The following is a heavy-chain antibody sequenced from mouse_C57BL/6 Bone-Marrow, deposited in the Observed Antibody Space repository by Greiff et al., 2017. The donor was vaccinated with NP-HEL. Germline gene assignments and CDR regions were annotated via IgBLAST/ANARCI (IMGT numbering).Heavy chain of an antibody. D-gene: IGHD1-1*02. J-gene: IGHJ2*01. V-gene: IGHV5-6*01. Sequence: EVQLVESGGDLVKPGGSLKLSCAASGFTFSSYGMSWVRQPPDKRLEWVATISSGGSYTYYPDSVTGRFTISRDNAKNTLYRQMSRLKSEDTAMYYCARRWFLYLDYWGQGTTLTVSS. CDR3: ARRWFLYLDY. CDR2: ISSGGSYT. CDR1: GFTFSSYG.